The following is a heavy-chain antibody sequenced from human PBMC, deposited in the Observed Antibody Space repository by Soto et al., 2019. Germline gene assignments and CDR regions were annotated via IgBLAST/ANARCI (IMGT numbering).Heavy chain of an antibody. CDR1: GGSISSSSYY. Sequence: QLQLQESGPGLVKPSETLSLTCTVSGGSISSSSYYWGWIRQPPGKGLEWIGSIYYSGSTYYNPSLKSRVTISVDTSKNQFSLKLSSVTAADTAVYYCARRAPPYDYIWGSYPIENWFDPWGQGTLVTVSS. CDR3: ARRAPPYDYIWGSYPIENWFDP. J-gene: IGHJ5*02. CDR2: IYYSGST. V-gene: IGHV4-39*01. D-gene: IGHD3-16*02.